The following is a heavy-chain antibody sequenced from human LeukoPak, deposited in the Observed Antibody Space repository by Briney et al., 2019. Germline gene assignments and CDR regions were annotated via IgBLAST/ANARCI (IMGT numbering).Heavy chain of an antibody. J-gene: IGHJ4*02. CDR1: GFTFSNYW. V-gene: IGHV3-7*01. Sequence: GGSLRLSCAASGFTFSNYWMDWVREAPGKGLEWVAKIKQDGSEIYYVDSVKGRFTISRDNAKNSLYLQMNSLRAEDTAVYYCSRSLDYWGQGTLVTVSS. CDR3: SRSLDY. CDR2: IKQDGSEI.